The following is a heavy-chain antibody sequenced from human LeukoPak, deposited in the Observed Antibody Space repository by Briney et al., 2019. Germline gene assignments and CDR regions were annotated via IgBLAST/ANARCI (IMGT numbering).Heavy chain of an antibody. CDR3: ARGPPLRGDFDY. V-gene: IGHV4-38-2*01. Sequence: SETLSLTCAVSGYSISIGYYWGWIGQPPGKGLDGIGNIYHSESTYYNPSVKSRVTISVDTSKNQFSLKLSSVTAADTAVYYCARGPPLRGDFDYWGQGTLVTASS. J-gene: IGHJ4*02. CDR1: GYSISIGYY. CDR2: IYHSEST.